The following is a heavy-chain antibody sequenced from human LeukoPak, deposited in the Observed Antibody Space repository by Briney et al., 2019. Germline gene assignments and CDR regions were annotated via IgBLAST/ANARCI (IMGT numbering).Heavy chain of an antibody. Sequence: PSQTLSLTCTVSGGSISSGGYYWSWIRQHPGKGLEWIGYIYYSGSTYYNPSLKSRVTISVDTSKNQFSLKLSSVTAADTVVYYCARASGRGGSWYFVDYWGQGTLVTVSS. V-gene: IGHV4-31*03. D-gene: IGHD6-13*01. CDR2: IYYSGST. CDR1: GGSISSGGYY. J-gene: IGHJ4*02. CDR3: ARASGRGGSWYFVDY.